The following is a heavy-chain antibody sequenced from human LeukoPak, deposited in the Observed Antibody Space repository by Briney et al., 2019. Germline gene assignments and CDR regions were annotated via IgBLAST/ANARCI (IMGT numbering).Heavy chain of an antibody. CDR1: GFIFSSYA. D-gene: IGHD2-8*01. Sequence: GGSLRLSCAASGFIFSSYAMSWVRQAPGKGLEWVSGISGSGGNTFYADSVKGRFTISRDNSKSTLSLQMNSLRAEDTAVYYCAKEMGVVLMVYALDYWGQGNLVTVSS. CDR2: ISGSGGNT. V-gene: IGHV3-23*01. CDR3: AKEMGVVLMVYALDY. J-gene: IGHJ4*02.